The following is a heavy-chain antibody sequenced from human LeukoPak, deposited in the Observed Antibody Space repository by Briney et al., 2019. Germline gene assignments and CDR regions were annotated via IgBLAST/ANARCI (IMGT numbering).Heavy chain of an antibody. D-gene: IGHD5-18*01. Sequence: GASVKVSCKASGYTFTSYGISWVRQAPGQGLEWMGWISAYNGKTNYAQKLQGRVTMTTDTSTSTAYMELRSLRSDDTAVYYCARLRVDTAMVDYYYGMDVWGQGTTVTVSS. V-gene: IGHV1-18*01. CDR3: ARLRVDTAMVDYYYGMDV. CDR1: GYTFTSYG. J-gene: IGHJ6*02. CDR2: ISAYNGKT.